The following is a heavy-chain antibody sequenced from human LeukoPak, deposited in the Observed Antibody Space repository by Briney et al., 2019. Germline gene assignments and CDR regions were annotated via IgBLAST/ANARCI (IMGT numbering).Heavy chain of an antibody. V-gene: IGHV4-38-2*02. D-gene: IGHD6-25*01. J-gene: IGHJ4*02. Sequence: SETLSLTCAVSGYSISSGYYWGWIRQPPGKGLEWIGTFYYNGNTYYNPSLKGRVTISVDTSKNQFSLNLTSVTAADTAVYYCARDRRPDYWGQGTLVTVSS. CDR3: ARDRRPDY. CDR1: GYSISSGYY. CDR2: FYYNGNT.